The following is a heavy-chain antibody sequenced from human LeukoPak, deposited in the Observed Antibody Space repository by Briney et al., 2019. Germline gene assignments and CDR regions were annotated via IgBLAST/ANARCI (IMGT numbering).Heavy chain of an antibody. CDR2: IIPIFGTA. V-gene: IGHV1-69*05. CDR1: GGTFSSYA. Sequence: ASVKASCKASGGTFSSYAISWVRQAPGQGLEWMGGIIPIFGTANYAQKFQGRVTITTDESTSTAYMELSSLRSEDTAVYYCARDHWRGATRGFDYWGQGTLVTVSS. CDR3: ARDHWRGATRGFDY. J-gene: IGHJ4*02. D-gene: IGHD1-26*01.